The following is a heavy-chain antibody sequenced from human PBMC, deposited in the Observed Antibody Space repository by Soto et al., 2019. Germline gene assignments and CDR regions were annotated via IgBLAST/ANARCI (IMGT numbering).Heavy chain of an antibody. V-gene: IGHV1-3*01. CDR3: ARDTDTMVTFDH. J-gene: IGHJ4*02. D-gene: IGHD2-21*02. CDR2: INAGNGNT. CDR1: GYTFTSYA. Sequence: GASVKVSCKASGYTFTSYAMHWVRQAPGQRLEWMGWINAGNGNTKYSQKFQGRVTMTTDTSTSTAYMELRSLRSDDTAVYYCARDTDTMVTFDHWGQGTLVTVSS.